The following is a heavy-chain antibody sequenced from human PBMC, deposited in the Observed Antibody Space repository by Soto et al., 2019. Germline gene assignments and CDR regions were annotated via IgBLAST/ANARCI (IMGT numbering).Heavy chain of an antibody. CDR2: IFSNDEK. D-gene: IGHD3-16*01. CDR1: GFSLSNARMG. CDR3: ARIRIMITFGRPKSNGMDV. V-gene: IGHV2-26*01. J-gene: IGHJ6*01. Sequence: QVTLKESGPVLVKPTETLTLTCTVSGFSLSNARMGVSWIRQPPGKALEWLAHIFSNDEKSYSTSVKSRPTTSTDTAKSQVVLTMTNMDPVDTATYYGARIRIMITFGRPKSNGMDVWGQGTTVTVSS.